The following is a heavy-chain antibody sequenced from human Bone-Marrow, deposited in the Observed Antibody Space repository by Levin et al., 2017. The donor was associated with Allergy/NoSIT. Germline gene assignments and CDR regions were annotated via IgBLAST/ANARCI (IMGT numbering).Heavy chain of an antibody. Sequence: SCTGSGFTFGDFGMTWIRQGPGKGLEWVGFIRSKPYGGTADYAASVKGRFTISRDESKSIAYLQMNSLKSDDTSVYYCTRGEGYDYVGGSDRYPPPFDSWGQGTLVTVSS. V-gene: IGHV3-49*03. D-gene: IGHD3-16*02. CDR1: GFTFGDFG. J-gene: IGHJ4*02. CDR3: TRGEGYDYVGGSDRYPPPFDS. CDR2: IRSKPYGGTA.